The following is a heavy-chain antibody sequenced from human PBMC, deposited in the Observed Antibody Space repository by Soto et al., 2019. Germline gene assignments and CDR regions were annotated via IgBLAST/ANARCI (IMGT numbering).Heavy chain of an antibody. Sequence: PSETLSLTCTVSGGSISSYYWSWIRQPPGKGLEWIGYIYYSGSTNYNPSLKSRVTISVDTSKNQFSLKLSSVTAADTAVYYCARLKMIGHSSGYYYYGMDVWGQGTTVTVS. CDR2: IYYSGST. V-gene: IGHV4-59*08. CDR1: GGSISSYY. CDR3: ARLKMIGHSSGYYYYGMDV. J-gene: IGHJ6*02. D-gene: IGHD3-22*01.